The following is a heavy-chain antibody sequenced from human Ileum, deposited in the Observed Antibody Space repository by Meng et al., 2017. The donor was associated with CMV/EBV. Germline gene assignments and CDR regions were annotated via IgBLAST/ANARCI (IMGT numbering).Heavy chain of an antibody. CDR1: GGSITSYY. CDR3: AKGTGVTDPFDY. V-gene: IGHV4-4*07. D-gene: IGHD1-14*01. Sequence: QVQLQESGPGLVKPSETLSLTCSISGGSITSYYWSWIRQPAGKGLEWIGRIYVSGSTNYNPSLKSRVTMSVDTSKNQFSLKLSSVTAADTAIYYCAKGTGVTDPFDYWGQGTLVTGSS. J-gene: IGHJ4*02. CDR2: IYVSGST.